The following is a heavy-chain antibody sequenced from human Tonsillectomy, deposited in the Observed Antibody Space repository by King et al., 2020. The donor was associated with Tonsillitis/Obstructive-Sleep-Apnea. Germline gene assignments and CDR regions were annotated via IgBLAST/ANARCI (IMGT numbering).Heavy chain of an antibody. J-gene: IGHJ4*02. V-gene: IGHV1-46*01. CDR3: ARGDPVFDFWSGYLDY. Sequence: QLVQSGAEMKKPGASVKVSCKASGYTFTSYHMHWVRQAPGQGLEWVGAINPSGGSTFYAQEFQGRVTMTRDTSTSTVYMELSSLRSEDTALYYCARGDPVFDFWSGYLDYWGQGTQVTVSS. D-gene: IGHD3-3*01. CDR1: GYTFTSYH. CDR2: INPSGGST.